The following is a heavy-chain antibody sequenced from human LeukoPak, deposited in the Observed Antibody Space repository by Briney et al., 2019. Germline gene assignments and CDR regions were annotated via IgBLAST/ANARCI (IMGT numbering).Heavy chain of an antibody. CDR3: ARSSIAARLGVYYFDY. CDR1: GFTFSSYA. CDR2: ISGNGGST. V-gene: IGHV3-64*01. Sequence: GGSLRLSCAASGFTFSSYAMHWVRQAPGKGLEYVSAISGNGGSTYYANSVKGRFTISRDNSKNTLYLQMGSLRAEDMAVYYCARSSIAARLGVYYFDYWGQGTLVTVSS. D-gene: IGHD6-6*01. J-gene: IGHJ4*02.